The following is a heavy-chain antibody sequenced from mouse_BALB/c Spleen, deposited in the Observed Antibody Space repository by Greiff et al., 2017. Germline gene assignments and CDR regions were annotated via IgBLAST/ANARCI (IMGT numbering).Heavy chain of an antibody. Sequence: EVQRVESGPGLVKPSQSLSLTCSVTGYSITSGYYWNWIRQFPGNKLEWMGYISYDGSNNYNPSLKNRISITRDTSKNQFFLKLNSVTTEDTATYYCATYIYAMDYWGQGTSVTVSS. J-gene: IGHJ4*01. CDR1: GYSITSGYY. D-gene: IGHD2-10*01. CDR3: ATYIYAMDY. V-gene: IGHV3-6*01. CDR2: ISYDGSN.